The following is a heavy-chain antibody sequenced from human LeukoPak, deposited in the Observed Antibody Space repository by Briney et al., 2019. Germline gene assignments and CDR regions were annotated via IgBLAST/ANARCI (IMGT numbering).Heavy chain of an antibody. CDR2: INPNSGGT. V-gene: IGHV1-2*02. CDR3: ARERLQGIVGACYFDY. Sequence: ASVKVSCKASGYTFTGYYMHWVRQAPGQGLEWMGWINPNSGGTNYAQKFQGRVTMTRDTSISTAYMELSRLRSDDTAVYYCARERLQGIVGACYFDYWGQGTLVTVSS. CDR1: GYTFTGYY. J-gene: IGHJ4*02. D-gene: IGHD1-26*01.